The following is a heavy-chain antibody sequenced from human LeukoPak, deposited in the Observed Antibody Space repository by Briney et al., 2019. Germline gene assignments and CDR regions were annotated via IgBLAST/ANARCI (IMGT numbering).Heavy chain of an antibody. CDR2: INPSGGST. V-gene: IGHV1-46*01. Sequence: ASVKVSCKASGYTFTSYYMHWVRQAPGQGLEWMGLINPSGGSTSYAQKFQGRVTMTRDTSTSTVYMELSSLRSEDTAVYYCARGPAYNYYDSSATYYGSEYFQHWGQGTLVTVSS. CDR3: ARGPAYNYYDSSATYYGSEYFQH. CDR1: GYTFTSYY. J-gene: IGHJ1*01. D-gene: IGHD3-22*01.